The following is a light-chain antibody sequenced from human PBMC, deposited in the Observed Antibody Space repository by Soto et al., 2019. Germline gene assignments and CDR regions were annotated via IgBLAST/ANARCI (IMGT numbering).Light chain of an antibody. J-gene: IGKJ1*01. CDR3: QQYGTSPRT. CDR2: GAS. V-gene: IGKV3-20*01. CDR1: QSVSSSY. Sequence: IVLTQAPGTLSLSPGERATLSGRASQSVSSSYLAWYQQKPGQAPRLLIYGASSRATGIPDRFSGSGSGTDFTLTISRLEPEDFAVYYCQQYGTSPRTFGQGTKVDIK.